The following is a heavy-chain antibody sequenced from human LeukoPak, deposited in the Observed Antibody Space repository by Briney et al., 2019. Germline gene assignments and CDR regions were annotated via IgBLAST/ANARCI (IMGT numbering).Heavy chain of an antibody. CDR3: ARPLNPFYYYYGMDV. CDR1: GFTFSSYA. D-gene: IGHD3-16*02. CDR2: ISYDGSNK. Sequence: GGSLRLSCAASGFTFSSYAMHWVRQAPGKGLEWVAVISYDGSNKYYADSVKGRFTISRDNSKNTLYLQMNSLRAEDTAVYYCARPLNPFYYYYGMDVWGQGTTVTVSS. V-gene: IGHV3-30-3*01. J-gene: IGHJ6*02.